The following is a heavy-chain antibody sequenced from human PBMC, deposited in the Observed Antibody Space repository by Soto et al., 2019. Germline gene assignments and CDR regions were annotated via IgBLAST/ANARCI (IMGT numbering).Heavy chain of an antibody. V-gene: IGHV3-30*18. CDR1: GFTFSSYG. CDR3: AKDWAGDDRLDY. Sequence: PGGSLRLSCAASGFTFSSYGMHWVRQAPGKGLESVAVISYDGSNKYYADSVKGRFTISRDNSKNTLYLQMNSLRAEDTAVYYCAKDWAGDDRLDYWGEGTLVTVSS. CDR2: ISYDGSNK. D-gene: IGHD3-16*01. J-gene: IGHJ4*02.